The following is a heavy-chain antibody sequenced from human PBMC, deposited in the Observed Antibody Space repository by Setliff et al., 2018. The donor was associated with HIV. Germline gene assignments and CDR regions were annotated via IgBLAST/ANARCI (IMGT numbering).Heavy chain of an antibody. CDR1: GGSVSTGNYY. V-gene: IGHV4-30-4*08. D-gene: IGHD3-22*01. Sequence: SETLSLTCTVSGGSVSTGNYYWNWIRLPPGKGLEWIGYIYYSGRTSHSGSTYYNPSVASRITISGDTSKNQFSLKLTSVTAADTAIYYCARENGWLFGWFDPWGQGTPVTVSS. J-gene: IGHJ5*02. CDR2: IYYSGRT. CDR3: ARENGWLFGWFDP.